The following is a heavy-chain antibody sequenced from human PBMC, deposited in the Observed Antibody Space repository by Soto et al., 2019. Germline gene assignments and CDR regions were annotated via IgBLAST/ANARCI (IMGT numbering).Heavy chain of an antibody. Sequence: QPGGSLRLSCAASGFTFSSYSMNWVRQAPGKGLEWVSYISSSSSTIYYADSVKGRFTISRDNAENSLYLQMNSLRAEDTAVYYCARVVSWLRSPFDYWGQGTLVTVSS. CDR3: ARVVSWLRSPFDY. CDR2: ISSSSSTI. J-gene: IGHJ4*02. V-gene: IGHV3-48*01. CDR1: GFTFSSYS. D-gene: IGHD5-12*01.